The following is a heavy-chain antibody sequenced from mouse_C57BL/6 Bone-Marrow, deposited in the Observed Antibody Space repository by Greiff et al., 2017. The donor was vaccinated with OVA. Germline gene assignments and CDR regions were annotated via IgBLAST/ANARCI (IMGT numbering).Heavy chain of an antibody. Sequence: QVQLKESGPGLVAPSQSLSITCTVSGFSLTSYAISWVRQPPGKGLEWLGVIWTGGGTNYNSAPKSRLSISKDNAKSKITLKKNSRQTNDTAGYYCAGVSYGSSAWFAYWGQGTLVTVSA. CDR2: IWTGGGT. D-gene: IGHD1-1*01. CDR3: AGVSYGSSAWFAY. J-gene: IGHJ3*01. V-gene: IGHV2-9-1*01. CDR1: GFSLTSYA.